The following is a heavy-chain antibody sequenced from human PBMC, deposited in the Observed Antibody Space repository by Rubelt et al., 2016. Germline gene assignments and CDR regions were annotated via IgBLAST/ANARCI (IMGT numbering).Heavy chain of an antibody. J-gene: IGHJ6*02. Sequence: GFTFSSYGMHWVRQAPGKGLVWVSRINSDGSSTSYADSVKGRFTISRDNAKNTLYLQMNSLRAEDTAVYYCARDTPNYDFWHFPMDVWGQGTTVTVSS. V-gene: IGHV3-74*01. D-gene: IGHD3-3*01. CDR1: GFTFSSYG. CDR3: ARDTPNYDFWHFPMDV. CDR2: INSDGSST.